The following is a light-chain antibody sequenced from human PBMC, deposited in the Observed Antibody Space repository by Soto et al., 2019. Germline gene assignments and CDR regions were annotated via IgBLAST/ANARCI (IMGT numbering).Light chain of an antibody. Sequence: QAVLTQPPSASGSPGQSVTISCTGTTSDVGGYNYVSWYQQHPGKAPKFMFYEVSKWPSGVPDRFSGSKSGNTASLTVSGLQAEDEADYFCSSYAGSNNFVVFGAGTKVTVL. CDR3: SSYAGSNNFVV. CDR2: EVS. CDR1: TSDVGGYNY. V-gene: IGLV2-8*01. J-gene: IGLJ1*01.